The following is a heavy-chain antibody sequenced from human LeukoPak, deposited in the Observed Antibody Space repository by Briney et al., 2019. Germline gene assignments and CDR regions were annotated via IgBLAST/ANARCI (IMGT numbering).Heavy chain of an antibody. CDR3: ARGDDSSGYYLYYFDY. V-gene: IGHV1-2*04. J-gene: IGHJ4*02. CDR2: INPNSGGT. Sequence: ASVKVSCKASGYTLTGYYMHWVRQAPGQGLEWMGWINPNSGGTNYAQKFQGWVTMTRDTSISTAYMELSRLRSDDTAVYYCARGDDSSGYYLYYFDYWGQGTLVTVSS. CDR1: GYTLTGYY. D-gene: IGHD3-22*01.